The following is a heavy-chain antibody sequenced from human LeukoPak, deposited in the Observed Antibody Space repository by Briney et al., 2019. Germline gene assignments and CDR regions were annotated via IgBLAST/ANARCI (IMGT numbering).Heavy chain of an antibody. V-gene: IGHV3-74*01. D-gene: IGHD2-8*01. CDR2: INIDGSDT. CDR3: ARVELGPCTNTRCRNIDY. CDR1: GFTFSNYW. Sequence: PGGSLRLSCAASGFTFSNYWLHWVRQAPGKGLVWASRINIDGSDTSYADSVKGRFTISRDNAKNTLYLQMSSLRVEDTAVYYCARVELGPCTNTRCRNIDYWGQGTLVTVSS. J-gene: IGHJ4*02.